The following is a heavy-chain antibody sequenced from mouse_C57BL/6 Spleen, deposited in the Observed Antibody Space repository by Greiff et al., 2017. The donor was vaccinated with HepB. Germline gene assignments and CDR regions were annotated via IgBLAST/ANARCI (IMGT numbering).Heavy chain of an antibody. D-gene: IGHD1-1*01. CDR1: GYAFSSYW. J-gene: IGHJ1*03. Sequence: VQLQQSGAELVKPGASVKISCKASGYAFSSYWMNWVKQRPGKGLEWIGQIYPGDGDTNYNGKFKGKATLTADKSSSTAYMQLSSLTSEDSAVYFCARREVVARGYFDVWGTRTTVTVSS. CDR3: ARREVVARGYFDV. CDR2: IYPGDGDT. V-gene: IGHV1-80*01.